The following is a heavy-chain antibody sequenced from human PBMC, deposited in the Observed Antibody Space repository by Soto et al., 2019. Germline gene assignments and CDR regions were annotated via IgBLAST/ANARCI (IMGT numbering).Heavy chain of an antibody. Sequence: SETLSLTCTVSGDSIGNSHWSWIRQPPGKGLEWIGLTFSRGSATYNPSLKSRVTISVDTSKNQLSLKLTSVTAAGTAVYFCARHPPRTLDALEIPFDLWGKGPLGT. D-gene: IGHD1-1*01. CDR1: GDSIGNSH. J-gene: IGHJ4*02. V-gene: IGHV4-4*09. CDR2: TFSRGSA. CDR3: ARHPPRTLDALEIPFDL.